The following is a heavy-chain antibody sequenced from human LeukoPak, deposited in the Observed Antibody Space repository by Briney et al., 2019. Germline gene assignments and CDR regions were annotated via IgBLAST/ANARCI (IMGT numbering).Heavy chain of an antibody. CDR1: GGTFSSYA. J-gene: IGHJ5*02. CDR2: IIPILGIA. V-gene: IGHV1-69*04. D-gene: IGHD5-18*01. CDR3: AREVYSYGYSLGLPSPKATFDP. Sequence: SVKVSCKASGGTFSSYAISWVRQAPRQGLEWMGRIIPILGIANYAQKFQGRVTITADKSTSTAYMELSSLRSEDTAVYYCAREVYSYGYSLGLPSPKATFDPWGQGTLVTVSS.